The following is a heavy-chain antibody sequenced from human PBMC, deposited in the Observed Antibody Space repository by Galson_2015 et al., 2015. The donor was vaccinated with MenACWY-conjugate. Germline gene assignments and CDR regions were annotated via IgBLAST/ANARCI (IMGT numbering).Heavy chain of an antibody. CDR1: GFIFSTCA. D-gene: IGHD6-13*01. J-gene: IGHJ4*02. CDR3: ARGIGSSWYSCVD. V-gene: IGHV3-30*02. CDR2: IRYDGSTD. Sequence: SLRLSCAASGFIFSTCAMHWVRQAPGKGLESVAFIRYDGSTDFYADSVKGRFTISRDNSKNTLYLQMNSLRPEDTAVYYCARGIGSSWYSCVDWGQGTLVTVSS.